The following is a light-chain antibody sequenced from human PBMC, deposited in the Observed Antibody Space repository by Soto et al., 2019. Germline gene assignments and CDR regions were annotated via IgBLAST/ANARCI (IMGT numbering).Light chain of an antibody. J-gene: IGKJ1*01. Sequence: EIVLTQSPVTLSLSPGEIATLSCRASQSVSSSYLAWYQQKPGQAPRLLIYGASSRATGIPDRFSGSGSGTDFTLTISRLEPEDFAVYYCQQYGSSPHTFGQGTKVDIK. CDR3: QQYGSSPHT. V-gene: IGKV3-20*01. CDR1: QSVSSSY. CDR2: GAS.